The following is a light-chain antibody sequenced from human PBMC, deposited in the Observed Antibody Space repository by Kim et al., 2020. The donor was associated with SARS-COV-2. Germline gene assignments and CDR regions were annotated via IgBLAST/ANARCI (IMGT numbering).Light chain of an antibody. Sequence: ELTQPPSASGTPGQRVTISCSGSSSNIGSKTVNWYQQLPGTAPQLLIYRNNQRPSGVPDRFSGSKSGTSASLAISGLQSEDEADYYCAAWDDTLRGQVFGGGTKLTVL. CDR2: RNN. CDR1: SSNIGSKT. J-gene: IGLJ3*02. CDR3: AAWDDTLRGQV. V-gene: IGLV1-44*01.